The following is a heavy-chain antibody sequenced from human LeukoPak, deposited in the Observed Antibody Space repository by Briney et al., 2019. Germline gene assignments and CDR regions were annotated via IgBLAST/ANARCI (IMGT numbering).Heavy chain of an antibody. CDR1: GYSFTSYW. D-gene: IGHD3-22*01. CDR3: ARQADDSSGYYPDYYYYGMDV. J-gene: IGHJ6*02. V-gene: IGHV5-51*01. CDR2: IYPGDSDT. Sequence: GESLQISCKGSGYSFTSYWIGWVRQMPGKGLEWMGIIYPGDSDTRYSPSFQGQVTISADKSISTAYLQWSSLKASDTAMYYCARQADDSSGYYPDYYYYGMDVWGQGTTVTVSS.